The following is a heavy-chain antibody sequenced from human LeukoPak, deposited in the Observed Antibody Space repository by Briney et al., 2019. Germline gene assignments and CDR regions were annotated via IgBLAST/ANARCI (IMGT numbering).Heavy chain of an antibody. CDR2: IYYTGNT. CDR1: GGSISSNSPY. D-gene: IGHD6-6*01. CDR3: ARVGRQLAPGYFDY. V-gene: IGHV4-39*07. Sequence: SETLSLTCSVSGGSISSNSPYWIWIRQPPGKGLEWIGGIYYTGNTYYKPSLKSRGAISLDMSKNQFSLKLSSVTAADTAVYYCARVGRQLAPGYFDYWGQGTLVTVSS. J-gene: IGHJ4*02.